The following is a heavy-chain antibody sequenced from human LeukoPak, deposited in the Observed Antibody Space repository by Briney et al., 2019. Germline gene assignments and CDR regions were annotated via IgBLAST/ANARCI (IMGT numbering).Heavy chain of an antibody. CDR3: ASYSVAVTTILPDAFDI. V-gene: IGHV1-24*01. CDR2: FDPEDGET. CDR1: GYTLTELS. D-gene: IGHD4-17*01. Sequence: APVKVSCKVSGYTLTELSMHWVRQAPGKGLEWMGGFDPEDGETIYAQKFQGRVTMTEDTSTDTAYMELSSLRSEDTAVYYSASYSVAVTTILPDAFDIWGQGTMVTVSS. J-gene: IGHJ3*02.